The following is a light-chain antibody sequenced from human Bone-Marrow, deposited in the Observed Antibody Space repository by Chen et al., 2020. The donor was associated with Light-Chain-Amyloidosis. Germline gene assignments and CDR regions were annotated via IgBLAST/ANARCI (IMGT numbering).Light chain of an antibody. CDR1: SGDVGTYNY. CDR3: SSFTSSSSYV. J-gene: IGLJ1*01. Sequence: QSALTQPASVSGSPGQSITISCTGTSGDVGTYNYVSWYQQHPGKAPKVMIYAVSNRPSGVSNRFSGYKSGNTASLTISGLQAGDEADYYCSSFTSSSSYVFGPGTKVTVL. V-gene: IGLV2-14*01. CDR2: AVS.